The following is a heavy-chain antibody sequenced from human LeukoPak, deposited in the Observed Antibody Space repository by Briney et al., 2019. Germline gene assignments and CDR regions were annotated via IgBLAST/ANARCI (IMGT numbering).Heavy chain of an antibody. V-gene: IGHV4-39*01. Sequence: SETLSLTCTVSGGSISSRSYYWGWIRQPPGKGLEWIGTINDSGSTWYNSSLKSRLTIFVDTSKNQFSLKLTSVTAADTAVYYCARLTTVVTPNAFDIWGQGTMVTVSS. CDR1: GGSISSRSYY. J-gene: IGHJ3*02. D-gene: IGHD4-23*01. CDR3: ARLTTVVTPNAFDI. CDR2: INDSGST.